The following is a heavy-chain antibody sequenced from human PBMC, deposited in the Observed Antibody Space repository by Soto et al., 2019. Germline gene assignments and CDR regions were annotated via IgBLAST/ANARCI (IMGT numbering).Heavy chain of an antibody. CDR3: AKRSSGWYFGL. D-gene: IGHD6-19*01. J-gene: IGHJ2*01. V-gene: IGHV3-23*01. CDR1: GFTFSSYA. CDR2: ISGSGGST. Sequence: EVQLLESGGGLVQPGGSLRLSCAASGFTFSSYAISWVRQAPGKGVEWVSVISGSGGSTYYANSVKGRFTISRDNSKNTLYLQMNSLRAEDTAVYYCAKRSSGWYFGLWGRGTLVTVSS.